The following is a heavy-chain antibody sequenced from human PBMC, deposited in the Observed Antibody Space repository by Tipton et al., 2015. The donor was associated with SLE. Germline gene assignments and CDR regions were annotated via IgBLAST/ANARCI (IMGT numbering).Heavy chain of an antibody. D-gene: IGHD3-22*01. CDR1: GGSISGSSYY. V-gene: IGHV4-39*01. Sequence: TLSLTCTVSGGSISGSSYYWGWIRQSPGKGLEWIGNIYYSGTTFYNPSLKSRVTISVDTSKNQFSLTLSSVTAADTAVYYCARHLGYYYDPPTGGWFDPWGQGILVTVSS. CDR3: ARHLGYYYDPPTGGWFDP. CDR2: IYYSGTT. J-gene: IGHJ5*02.